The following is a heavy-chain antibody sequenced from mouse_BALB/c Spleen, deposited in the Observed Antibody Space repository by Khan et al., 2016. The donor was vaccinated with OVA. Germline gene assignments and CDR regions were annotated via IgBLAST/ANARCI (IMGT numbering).Heavy chain of an antibody. J-gene: IGHJ4*01. D-gene: IGHD2-14*01. CDR1: GYTFTTAG. CDR3: ARGGAAYYRNDGGAMDY. Sequence: QIQLVQSGPELKKPGETVRISCKASGYTFTTAGMQWVQKMPGKGLKWIGWINTHSGVPKYAEDFKGRFAFSLETSASTVNLQITNLKNEDTATYFCARGGAAYYRNDGGAMDYWGQGTSVTVSS. V-gene: IGHV9-4*02. CDR2: INTHSGVP.